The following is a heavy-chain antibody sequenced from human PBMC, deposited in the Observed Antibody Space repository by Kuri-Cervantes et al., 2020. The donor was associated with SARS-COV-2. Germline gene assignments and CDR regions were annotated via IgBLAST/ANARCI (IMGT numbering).Heavy chain of an antibody. J-gene: IGHJ6*03. D-gene: IGHD1-26*01. Sequence: GSLRLSCTVSGGSISSYYWSWIRQPAGKGLEWIGRIYTSGSTNYNPSLKSRVTISVDTSKNQFSLKLSSVTAADTAVYYCARDPGWELLSYYYMDVWGKGTTVTVSS. CDR1: GGSISSYY. CDR2: IYTSGST. CDR3: ARDPGWELLSYYYMDV. V-gene: IGHV4-4*07.